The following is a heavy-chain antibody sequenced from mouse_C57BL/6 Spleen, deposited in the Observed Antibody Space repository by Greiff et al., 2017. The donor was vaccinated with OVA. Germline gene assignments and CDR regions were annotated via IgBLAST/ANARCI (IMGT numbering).Heavy chain of an antibody. D-gene: IGHD2-3*01. CDR2: INPNYGTT. CDR3: ASEGDDGYYVGAMDY. Sequence: EVQLQESGPELVKPGASVKISCKASGYSFTDYNMNWVKQSNGKSLEWIGVINPNYGTTSYNQKFKGKATLTVDQSSSTAYMQLNSLTSEDSAVYYCASEGDDGYYVGAMDYWGQGTSVTVSS. V-gene: IGHV1-39*01. J-gene: IGHJ4*01. CDR1: GYSFTDYN.